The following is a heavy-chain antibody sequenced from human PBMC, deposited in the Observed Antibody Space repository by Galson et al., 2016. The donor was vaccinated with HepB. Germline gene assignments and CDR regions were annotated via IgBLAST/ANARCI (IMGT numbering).Heavy chain of an antibody. CDR3: ARDNRNHEGWRFDP. CDR2: IHPDETIT. J-gene: IGHJ5*02. CDR1: GFTFTSHW. Sequence: SLRLSCAASGFTFTSHWMHWVRPGPGKGLVWVSIIHPDETITSYADSVKGRFTISRDNAKNPLSLQRNSLRAEDTAVYYCARDNRNHEGWRFDPWGQGTLVTVSS. V-gene: IGHV3-74*01. D-gene: IGHD2/OR15-2a*01.